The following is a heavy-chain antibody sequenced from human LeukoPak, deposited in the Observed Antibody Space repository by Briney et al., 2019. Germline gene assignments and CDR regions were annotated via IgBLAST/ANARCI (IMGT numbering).Heavy chain of an antibody. CDR1: GGSISSFH. CDR2: VHNSGST. D-gene: IGHD5-18*01. V-gene: IGHV4-59*01. J-gene: IGHJ3*02. CDR3: ARVAFLVGGYNYGYGAFDI. Sequence: SETLSLTCTVSGGSISSFHWSWIRQPPGKGLECIGYVHNSGSTNYNPSLMSRVTISVDTSKNQFSLKLSSVTAADTAVYYCARVAFLVGGYNYGYGAFDIWGQGTMVTVSS.